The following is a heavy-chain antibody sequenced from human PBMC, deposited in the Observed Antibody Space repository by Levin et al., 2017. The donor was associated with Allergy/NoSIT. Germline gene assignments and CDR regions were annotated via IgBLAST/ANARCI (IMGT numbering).Heavy chain of an antibody. Sequence: SETLSLTCTVSGGSISSGDYYWSWIRQPPGKGLEWVGYIYYSGSTYYNPSLKSRVAISLDTSKNQFSLKLSSVTAADTAVYYCASWYYYGSGKGDYWGQGTLVTVSS. J-gene: IGHJ4*02. V-gene: IGHV4-30-4*01. CDR2: IYYSGST. CDR3: ASWYYYGSGKGDY. CDR1: GGSISSGDYY. D-gene: IGHD3-10*01.